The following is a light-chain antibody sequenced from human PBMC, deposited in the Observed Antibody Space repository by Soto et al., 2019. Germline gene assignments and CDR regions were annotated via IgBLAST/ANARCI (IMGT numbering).Light chain of an antibody. V-gene: IGKV1-39*01. J-gene: IGKJ2*01. CDR3: QQSYSTPQNT. Sequence: DIRMTQSPSSLSASVGDRVTITCRASQSISWYLNWYQQKPGKAPKLLIYAASSLQSGVPSRFSGSGSGTDFTLTISSLQPEDFATYYCQQSYSTPQNTFGQGTKLEIK. CDR2: AAS. CDR1: QSISWY.